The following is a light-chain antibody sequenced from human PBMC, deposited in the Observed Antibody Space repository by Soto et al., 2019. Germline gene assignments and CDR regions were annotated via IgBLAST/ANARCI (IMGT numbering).Light chain of an antibody. Sequence: DIQMTQSPSSLSASVRDRVTITCRASQRISSDVNWYQQKPGKAPKLLIYAASSLQNGVQSRFSGSGSETDFTLTISCLQPEDFATYYCQQSYSTPPTLGQGTKLEIK. CDR3: QQSYSTPPT. V-gene: IGKV1-39*01. J-gene: IGKJ2*01. CDR2: AAS. CDR1: QRISSD.